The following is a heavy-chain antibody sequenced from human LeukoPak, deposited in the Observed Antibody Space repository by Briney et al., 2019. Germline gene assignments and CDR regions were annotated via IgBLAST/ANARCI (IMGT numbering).Heavy chain of an antibody. V-gene: IGHV5-51*01. CDR3: ARHTGLTRYYYYYYMDV. CDR1: GYSFTSYW. CDR2: IYPGDSDT. Sequence: GESLEISCKGSGYSFTSYWIGWVRQMPGKGLEWMGIIYPGDSDTRYSPSFQGQVTISADKSISTAYLQWSSLKASDTAMYYCARHTGLTRYYYYYYMDVWGKGTTVTVSS. J-gene: IGHJ6*03. D-gene: IGHD2-15*01.